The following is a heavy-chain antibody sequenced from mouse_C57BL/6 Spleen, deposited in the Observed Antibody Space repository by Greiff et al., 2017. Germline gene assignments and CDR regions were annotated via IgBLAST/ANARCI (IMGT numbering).Heavy chain of an antibody. Sequence: QVQLQQPGAELVKPGASVKMSCKASGYTFTSYWITWVKQRPGQGLEWIGDIYPGSGSTNYNEKFKSKATLTVDTSSSTAYMQLSSLTSEDSAVYYCARGGGLPEVFDYWCQGTTLTVSS. V-gene: IGHV1-55*01. D-gene: IGHD2-4*01. CDR1: GYTFTSYW. J-gene: IGHJ2*01. CDR2: IYPGSGST. CDR3: ARGGGLPEVFDY.